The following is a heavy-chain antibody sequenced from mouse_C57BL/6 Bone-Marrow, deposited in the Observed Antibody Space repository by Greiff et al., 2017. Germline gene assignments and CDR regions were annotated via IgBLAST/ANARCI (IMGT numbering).Heavy chain of an antibody. CDR2: ISDGGSYT. CDR1: GFTFSSYA. CDR3: ARWLLPYAMDY. V-gene: IGHV5-4*03. D-gene: IGHD2-3*01. J-gene: IGHJ4*01. Sequence: EVMLVESGGGLVKPGGSLKLSCAASGFTFSSYAMSWVRQTPEKRLEWVATISDGGSYTYYPDNVKGRFTISRDNAKNNLYLQMSHLKSEDTAMYYCARWLLPYAMDYWGQGTSVTVSS.